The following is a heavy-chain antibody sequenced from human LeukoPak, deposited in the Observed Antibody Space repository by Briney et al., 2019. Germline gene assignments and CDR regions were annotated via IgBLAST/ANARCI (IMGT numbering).Heavy chain of an antibody. CDR2: ISGSGGST. J-gene: IGHJ6*04. D-gene: IGHD2-2*01. Sequence: GGSLRLSCAASGFTVSSNYMSWVRQAPGKGLEWVSAISGSGGSTYYADSVKGRFTISRDNSKNTLYLQMNSLRAEDTAVYYCAKRGIVVVPAAKVAGWDVWGKGTMVTVSS. CDR1: GFTVSSNY. V-gene: IGHV3-23*01. CDR3: AKRGIVVVPAAKVAGWDV.